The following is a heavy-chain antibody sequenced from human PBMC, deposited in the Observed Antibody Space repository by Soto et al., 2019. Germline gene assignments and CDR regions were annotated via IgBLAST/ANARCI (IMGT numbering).Heavy chain of an antibody. V-gene: IGHV4-34*01. CDR2: INHSGST. CDR1: GGSFSGYY. Sequence: SETLSLTCAVYGGSFSGYYWSWIRQPPGKGLEWIGEINHSGSTNYNPSLKSRVTISVDTSKNQFSLKLSSVTAADTAVYYCARASIFGVVLYNYYMDVWGKGTTVTVSS. J-gene: IGHJ6*03. CDR3: ARASIFGVVLYNYYMDV. D-gene: IGHD3-3*01.